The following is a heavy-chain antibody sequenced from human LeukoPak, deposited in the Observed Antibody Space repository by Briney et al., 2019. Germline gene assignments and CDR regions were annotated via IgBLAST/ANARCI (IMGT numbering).Heavy chain of an antibody. D-gene: IGHD1-26*01. CDR3: ARDGGYGSYPKYYFDY. Sequence: GGSLRLSCAASGFTLSSYSMNWVRQAPGKGLEWVSSISSSNSFIYYADSVKGRFTISRDNAKNSLYLQMNRLTAEDTAVYYCARDGGYGSYPKYYFDYWGQGTLVTVSS. CDR2: ISSSNSFI. V-gene: IGHV3-21*01. CDR1: GFTLSSYS. J-gene: IGHJ4*02.